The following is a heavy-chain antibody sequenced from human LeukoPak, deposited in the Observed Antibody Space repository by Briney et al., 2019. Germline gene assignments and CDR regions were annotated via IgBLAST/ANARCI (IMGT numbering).Heavy chain of an antibody. Sequence: GGSLRLSCAASGFTFSSYGMHWVRQAPGKGLEWVAVISYDGSNKYYADSVKGRFTISRDNSKNTLYLQMNSLRAEDTAVYYCAKDRNWVSDYWGQGTLVTVSS. CDR1: GFTFSSYG. CDR2: ISYDGSNK. J-gene: IGHJ4*02. D-gene: IGHD6-13*01. V-gene: IGHV3-30*18. CDR3: AKDRNWVSDY.